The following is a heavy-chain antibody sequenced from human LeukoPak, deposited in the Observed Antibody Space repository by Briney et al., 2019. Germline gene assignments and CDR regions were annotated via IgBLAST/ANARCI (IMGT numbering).Heavy chain of an antibody. V-gene: IGHV1-2*02. D-gene: IGHD6-19*01. Sequence: ASVKVSCKASEYTFTSYYMHWVRQAPGQGLEWVGWINPNSGGTSYAQKFQGRVTMTRDTSISTTYMELSRLRSDDTAVYYCARDLGISGWYAPPLGYFDYWGQGTLVTVSS. CDR1: EYTFTSYY. CDR2: INPNSGGT. CDR3: ARDLGISGWYAPPLGYFDY. J-gene: IGHJ4*02.